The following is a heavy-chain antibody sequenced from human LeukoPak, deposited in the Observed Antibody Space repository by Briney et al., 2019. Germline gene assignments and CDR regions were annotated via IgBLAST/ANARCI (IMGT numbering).Heavy chain of an antibody. Sequence: GAAVKVSCKASGYTFTGYYMHWVRQAPGQGLEWMGWINHNSGGTQYAQKFQGMVTMTRDTSISTAYMELSSLRYDDTAVYYCARGDYFWFDPWGQGTLVTLPS. V-gene: IGHV1-2*02. D-gene: IGHD2/OR15-2a*01. CDR1: GYTFTGYY. CDR2: INHNSGGT. CDR3: ARGDYFWFDP. J-gene: IGHJ5*02.